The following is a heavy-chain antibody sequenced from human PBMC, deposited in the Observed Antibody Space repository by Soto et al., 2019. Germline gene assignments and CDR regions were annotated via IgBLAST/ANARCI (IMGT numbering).Heavy chain of an antibody. CDR2: VYNLGST. D-gene: IGHD2-2*01. J-gene: IGHJ5*02. V-gene: IGHV4-4*08. CDR1: GGSMSDFF. Sequence: PSETLSLTCSVSGGSMSDFFLSWSRQSPERGLEWLGDVYNLGSTYYNPSLKSRVTISVDTSKNQFSLKLSSVTAADTAVYYCARGHIVVVPAVQRRSWFDPWGQGTLVTVSS. CDR3: ARGHIVVVPAVQRRSWFDP.